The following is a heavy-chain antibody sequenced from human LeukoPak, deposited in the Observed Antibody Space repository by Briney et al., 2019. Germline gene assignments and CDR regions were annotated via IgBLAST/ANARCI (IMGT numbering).Heavy chain of an antibody. CDR3: ARDPPRGYSYGYDFDY. CDR1: GGSISSGGYY. CDR2: IYHSGST. Sequence: SQTLSLTCTVSGGSISSGGYYWSWIRQPPGKGLEWIGYIYHSGSTYYNPSLKSRVTISVDRSKNQFSLKLSSVTAADTAVYYCARDPPRGYSYGYDFDYWGQGTLVTVSS. V-gene: IGHV4-30-2*01. D-gene: IGHD5-18*01. J-gene: IGHJ4*02.